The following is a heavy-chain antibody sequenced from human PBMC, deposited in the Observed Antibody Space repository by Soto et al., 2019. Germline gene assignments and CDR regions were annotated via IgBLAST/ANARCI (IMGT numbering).Heavy chain of an antibody. CDR2: IIPIFGTA. CDR3: ASPDYGDYATGSFDY. J-gene: IGHJ4*02. Sequence: SVKVTCKASGGTFSSYAISWVRQAPGQGLEWMGGIIPIFGTANYAQKFQGRVTITADESTSTAYMELSSLRSEDTAVYYCASPDYGDYATGSFDYWGQGTLVTVSS. D-gene: IGHD4-17*01. V-gene: IGHV1-69*13. CDR1: GGTFSSYA.